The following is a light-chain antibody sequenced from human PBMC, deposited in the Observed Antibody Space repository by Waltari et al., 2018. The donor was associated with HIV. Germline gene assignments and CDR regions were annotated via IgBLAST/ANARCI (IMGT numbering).Light chain of an antibody. J-gene: IGLJ3*02. CDR3: ASFTGDNTVM. Sequence: SAVTQPASVSGLPGQSTTISCTGGDSAFGLYNFVSWYQQHSGKPPKLILYDVDSRASGVSDHFSGSMSGNTASLTISGLRAEDEAHYYCASFTGDNTVMFGGGTEVTVL. V-gene: IGLV2-14*03. CDR2: DVD. CDR1: DSAFGLYNF.